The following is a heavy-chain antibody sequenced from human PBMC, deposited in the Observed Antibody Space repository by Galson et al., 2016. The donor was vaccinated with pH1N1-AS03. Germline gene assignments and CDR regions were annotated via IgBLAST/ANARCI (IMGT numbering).Heavy chain of an antibody. J-gene: IGHJ5*01. Sequence: SLRLSCAASGFSFRDSWMHWVRQAPGKGLVWVSRIESDGSSAFYADTVKGRFTISRDNAKNILYLQMNSLRGEDTAVYYCAKSDWLDSWGQGALVTVSS. V-gene: IGHV3-74*01. CDR1: GFSFRDSW. CDR2: IESDGSSA. CDR3: AKSDWLDS.